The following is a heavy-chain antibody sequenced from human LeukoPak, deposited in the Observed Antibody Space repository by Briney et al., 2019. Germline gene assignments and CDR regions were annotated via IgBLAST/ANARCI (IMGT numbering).Heavy chain of an antibody. CDR1: VYTFTSYE. CDR2: MNPKSGKT. Sequence: GASGKVSCKASVYTFTSYEIKWGGEATGQGVEWRGWMNPKSGKTGYAQKFQGRVTMTRNTSISTAYMELSSLRSEDTAVYYCASVGGDWSFDYWGQGTLVTVSS. V-gene: IGHV1-8*01. CDR3: ASVGGDWSFDY. J-gene: IGHJ4*02. D-gene: IGHD2-21*02.